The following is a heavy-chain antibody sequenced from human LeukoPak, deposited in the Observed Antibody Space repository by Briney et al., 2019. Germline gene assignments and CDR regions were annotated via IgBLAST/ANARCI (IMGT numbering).Heavy chain of an antibody. Sequence: ALVKVACKASGYTFTSYGISWVRQAPGQGLERMGWISAYNGNTNYAQKLQGRVTMTTDTSTSTAYMELRSLRSDDTAVYCCARGGMHCSSTSCYGMDVWGQGTTVTVSS. CDR1: GYTFTSYG. V-gene: IGHV1-18*01. CDR2: ISAYNGNT. J-gene: IGHJ6*02. CDR3: ARGGMHCSSTSCYGMDV. D-gene: IGHD2-2*01.